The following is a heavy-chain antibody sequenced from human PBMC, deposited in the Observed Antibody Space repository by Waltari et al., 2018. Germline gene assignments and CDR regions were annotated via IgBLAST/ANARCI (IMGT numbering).Heavy chain of an antibody. D-gene: IGHD3-9*01. CDR3: ARSLSRSSEVDWLGPQFDY. CDR1: GYTFTSYA. J-gene: IGHJ4*02. Sequence: QVQLVQSGSELKTPGASVKVSCKASGYTFTSYAMNWVRQAPVPGLEWMGRIKPNTWNPTYAQGFKGRFVFSLDTSVSTAYLQISSLKAEDTAVYYCARSLSRSSEVDWLGPQFDYWGQGTLVTVSS. V-gene: IGHV7-4-1*02. CDR2: IKPNTWNP.